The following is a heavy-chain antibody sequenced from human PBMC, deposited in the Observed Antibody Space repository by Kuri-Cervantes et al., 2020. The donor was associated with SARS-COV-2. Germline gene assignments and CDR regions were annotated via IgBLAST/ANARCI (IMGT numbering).Heavy chain of an antibody. CDR3: ARLGLGYCSSTSCYTRYSNGVDYYYYYGMDV. D-gene: IGHD2-2*02. J-gene: IGHJ6*02. V-gene: IGHV4-34*01. CDR2: IYYSGST. Sequence: GSLRLSCAVYGGSFSGYYWSWIRQPPGKGLEWIGSIYYSGSTYYNPSLKSPVTITVDTSKNQFSLKLSSVTAADTAVYYCARLGLGYCSSTSCYTRYSNGVDYYYYYGMDVWGQGTTVTVSS. CDR1: GGSFSGYY.